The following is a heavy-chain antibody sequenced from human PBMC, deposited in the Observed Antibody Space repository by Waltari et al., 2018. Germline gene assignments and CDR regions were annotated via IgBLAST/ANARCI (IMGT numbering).Heavy chain of an antibody. V-gene: IGHV3-23*01. CDR2: ISGSGGST. CDR1: GFTFSSYA. J-gene: IGHJ3*02. D-gene: IGHD2-8*02. CDR3: AKAQSHRLVGGAFDI. Sequence: EVQLLESGGGLVQPGGFLRLSCAASGFTFSSYAMSWVRQAPGKGLEWVSAISGSGGSTYYADSVKGRFTISRDKSKNTLYLQMNSLRAEDTAVYYCAKAQSHRLVGGAFDIWGQGTMVTVSS.